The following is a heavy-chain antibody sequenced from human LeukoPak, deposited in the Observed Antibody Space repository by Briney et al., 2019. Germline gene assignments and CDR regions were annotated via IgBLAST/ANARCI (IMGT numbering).Heavy chain of an antibody. Sequence: SETLSLTCAVYGGSFSGYYWSWIRQPPGKGLEWIGEISHSGSTNYNPSLKSRVTISVDTSKNQFSLKLSSVTAADTAVYYCARALHPLHAKHYYYYYYMDVWGKGTTVTVSS. CDR3: ARALHPLHAKHYYYYYYMDV. CDR2: ISHSGST. CDR1: GGSFSGYY. D-gene: IGHD4-11*01. J-gene: IGHJ6*03. V-gene: IGHV4-34*01.